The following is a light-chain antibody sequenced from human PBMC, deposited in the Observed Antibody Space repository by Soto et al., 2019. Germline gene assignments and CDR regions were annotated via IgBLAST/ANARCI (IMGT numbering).Light chain of an antibody. Sequence: NFMLTQPHSVSESPGKTVTISCTGSSGSIASNYVQWYQQRPGSAPTTVIYEDNQRPSVVPDRFSGSIDSSSNSASLTNSGMKTEDEADYYCQSYDSSNVVFWRGTKLTVL. CDR1: SGSIASNY. J-gene: IGLJ2*01. CDR2: EDN. CDR3: QSYDSSNVV. V-gene: IGLV6-57*02.